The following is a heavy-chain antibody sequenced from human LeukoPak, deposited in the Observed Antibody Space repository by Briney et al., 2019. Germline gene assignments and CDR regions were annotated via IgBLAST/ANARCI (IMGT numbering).Heavy chain of an antibody. CDR3: AKGLIVAYDAFDI. Sequence: GGSLRLSCAASGFPFSSYSMTWVRQAPGKGLEWVAVISYDGSNKYYADSVKGRFTISRDNSKNTLYLQMNSLRAEDTAVYYCAKGLIVAYDAFDIWGQGTMVTVSS. D-gene: IGHD3-22*01. J-gene: IGHJ3*02. V-gene: IGHV3-30*18. CDR2: ISYDGSNK. CDR1: GFPFSSYS.